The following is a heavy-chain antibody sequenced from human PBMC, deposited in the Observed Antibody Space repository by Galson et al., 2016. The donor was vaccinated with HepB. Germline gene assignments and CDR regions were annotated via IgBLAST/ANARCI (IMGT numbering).Heavy chain of an antibody. V-gene: IGHV3-11*06. CDR1: GFTFSDFY. CDR3: ARDRTSRAALDY. Sequence: SLRLSCAASGFTFSDFYMAWIRQAPGKGLEYVSHISSGGRDTNYADFVKSRFTISRDNAKKSLYLQMNSLRAEDTAVYYCARDRTSRAALDYWGQGTLVTVSS. CDR2: ISSGGRDT. J-gene: IGHJ4*02. D-gene: IGHD6-25*01.